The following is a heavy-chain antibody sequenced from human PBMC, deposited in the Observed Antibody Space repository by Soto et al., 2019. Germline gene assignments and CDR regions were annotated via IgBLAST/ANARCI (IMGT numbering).Heavy chain of an antibody. V-gene: IGHV1-3*01. Sequence: QVQLVQSGAEVKKPGASVKVSCKASGYTVSSYAIHWVRQAPGQGLEWMGRINAGNGNSEYSQKFQGRVTITRDTSASTVYLELSSLRSEDTGVFFCARFYGSSASWGQGSLLTVSS. J-gene: IGHJ4*02. D-gene: IGHD6-6*01. CDR3: ARFYGSSAS. CDR2: INAGNGNS. CDR1: GYTVSSYA.